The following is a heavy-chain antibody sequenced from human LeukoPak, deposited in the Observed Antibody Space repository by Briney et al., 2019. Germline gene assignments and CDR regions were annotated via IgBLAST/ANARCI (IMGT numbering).Heavy chain of an antibody. CDR1: GYTFTGYH. Sequence: ASVKVSCKASGYTFTGYHMHWVRQAPGQGLEWMGWINPNSGGTNYAQKFQGRVTMTRDTSISTAYMELSRLRSDDTAVYYCAREMADIVVVPAAPAEGYYYYYMDVWGKGTTVTVSS. CDR2: INPNSGGT. J-gene: IGHJ6*03. CDR3: AREMADIVVVPAAPAEGYYYYYMDV. D-gene: IGHD2-2*01. V-gene: IGHV1-2*02.